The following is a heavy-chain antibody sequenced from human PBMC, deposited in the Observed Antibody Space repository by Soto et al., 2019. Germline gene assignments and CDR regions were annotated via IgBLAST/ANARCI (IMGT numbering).Heavy chain of an antibody. V-gene: IGHV3-23*01. J-gene: IGHJ4*02. D-gene: IGHD2-8*01. CDR2: IDAAGNT. Sequence: EVQLLESGGGLVQPGGSLRLSCTASGFNFNYYAMSWVRQAPGKGLEWVSSIDAAGNTYHADSVKGRFTISSDRSKNTLYLQMNSVRADDTATYYCAKDHPSNGGPAFAHWGQGTLVTVSS. CDR1: GFNFNYYA. CDR3: AKDHPSNGGPAFAH.